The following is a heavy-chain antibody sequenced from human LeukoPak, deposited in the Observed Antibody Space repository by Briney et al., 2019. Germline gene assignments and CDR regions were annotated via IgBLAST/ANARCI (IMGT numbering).Heavy chain of an antibody. CDR2: IGGSGGST. V-gene: IGHV3-23*01. CDR3: AKAYGTNGYYQLPIDF. D-gene: IGHD3-22*01. CDR1: GFTFSSYA. Sequence: GGSLRLSCAASGFTFSSYAMSRVRQAPGKGLEWVSAIGGSGGSTYYADSVKGRFTVSRDNSRNTLYLQLNNLRAEDTAVYYCAKAYGTNGYYQLPIDFWGQGTLVTASS. J-gene: IGHJ4*02.